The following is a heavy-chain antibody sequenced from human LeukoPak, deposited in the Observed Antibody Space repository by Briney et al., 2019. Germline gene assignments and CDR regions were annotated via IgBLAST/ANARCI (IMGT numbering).Heavy chain of an antibody. Sequence: PGGSLRLSCAASGFTFNSYAMHWVRQAPGKGLEWVAAISYDGSNKKYADSVKGRFTISRDNAKNSLYLQMNSLRADDTAVYFCAREPPGGYSSSWYLTSYFHHWGQGTLVTVSS. D-gene: IGHD6-13*01. CDR3: AREPPGGYSSSWYLTSYFHH. J-gene: IGHJ1*01. V-gene: IGHV3-30*04. CDR1: GFTFNSYA. CDR2: ISYDGSNK.